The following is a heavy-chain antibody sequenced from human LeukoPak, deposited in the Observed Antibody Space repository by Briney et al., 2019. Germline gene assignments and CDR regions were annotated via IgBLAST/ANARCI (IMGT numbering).Heavy chain of an antibody. Sequence: PSETLSLTCTVSGGSISSGSYYWSWLRQPAGKGLEWIGRIYSSGSTNYNPSLKSRVTISVDTSKNQFSLKLSSVTAADTAVYYCARYCYGSSGYYGDYWGQGTLVTVSS. CDR2: IYSSGST. J-gene: IGHJ4*02. CDR1: GGSISSGSYY. CDR3: ARYCYGSSGYYGDY. D-gene: IGHD3-22*01. V-gene: IGHV4-61*02.